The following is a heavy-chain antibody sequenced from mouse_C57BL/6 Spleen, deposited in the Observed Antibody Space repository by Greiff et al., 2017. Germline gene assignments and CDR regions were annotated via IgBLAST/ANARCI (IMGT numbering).Heavy chain of an antibody. CDR3: ARGNYDGRDWYFDV. V-gene: IGHV1-47*01. J-gene: IGHJ1*03. D-gene: IGHD2-4*01. CDR2: FHPYNDDT. Sequence: QVQLQQSGAELVKPGASVTMSCKASGYTFTTYPIEWMKQNHGKSLEWIGNFHPYNDDTKYNEKFKGKAPLTVEKSSSTVYLELSRLTSDDSAVYYCARGNYDGRDWYFDVWGTGTTVTVSS. CDR1: GYTFTTYP.